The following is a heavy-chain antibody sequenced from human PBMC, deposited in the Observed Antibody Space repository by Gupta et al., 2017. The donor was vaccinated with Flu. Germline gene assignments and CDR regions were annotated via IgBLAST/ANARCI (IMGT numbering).Heavy chain of an antibody. CDR2: IYYSGST. V-gene: IGHV4-61*07. CDR1: TYY. J-gene: IGHJ4*02. CDR3: AILAKSASGYYVFDY. D-gene: IGHD3-22*01. Sequence: TYYWSWIRQPPGKGLEWIGYIYYSGSTDYTPARKSRVTISVDKSKDKVSLKLNSVTAAETAVYYCAILAKSASGYYVFDYWGQGITVTVSS.